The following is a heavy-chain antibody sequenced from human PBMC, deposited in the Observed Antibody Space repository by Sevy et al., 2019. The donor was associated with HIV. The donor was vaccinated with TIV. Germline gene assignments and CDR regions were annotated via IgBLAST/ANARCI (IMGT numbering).Heavy chain of an antibody. V-gene: IGHV3-33*01. J-gene: IGHJ4*02. CDR1: GFSFNGYG. D-gene: IGHD6-19*01. Sequence: GGSLRLSCAASGFSFNGYGMHWVRQAPGKGLEWLAVIWYDGTNKEYADSVKGRFTISRDNSENTLYLQMNSLRAEDTAVYYCARESLAVAGIGYYFHSWSQGTLVTVSS. CDR2: IWYDGTNK. CDR3: ARESLAVAGIGYYFHS.